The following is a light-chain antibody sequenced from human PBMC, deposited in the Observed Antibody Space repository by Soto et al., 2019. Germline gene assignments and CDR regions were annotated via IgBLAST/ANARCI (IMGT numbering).Light chain of an antibody. J-gene: IGLJ3*02. Sequence: QSALTQPPSASGSPGQSVTISCTGTSSDVGGYNYVSWYQQHPGKAPKLMIYEVSKRPSGVPDRFSGSKSGNTASLTVSGLQADDDADYYCSSYAGSNNPWVFGGGTKLTVL. CDR2: EVS. V-gene: IGLV2-8*01. CDR3: SSYAGSNNPWV. CDR1: SSDVGGYNY.